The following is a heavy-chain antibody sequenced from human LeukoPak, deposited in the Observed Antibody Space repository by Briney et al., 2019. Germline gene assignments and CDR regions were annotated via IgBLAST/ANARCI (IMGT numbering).Heavy chain of an antibody. CDR2: ISSSSSYI. J-gene: IGHJ4*02. Sequence: GGSLRLSCAASGFTFSGYSMNWVRQAPGKGLEWVSSISSSSSYIYYADSVKGRFTISRDNAKNSLYLQMNSLRAEDTAVYYCAREPVDTAMVTPFDYWGQGTLVTVSS. D-gene: IGHD5-18*01. CDR3: AREPVDTAMVTPFDY. V-gene: IGHV3-21*01. CDR1: GFTFSGYS.